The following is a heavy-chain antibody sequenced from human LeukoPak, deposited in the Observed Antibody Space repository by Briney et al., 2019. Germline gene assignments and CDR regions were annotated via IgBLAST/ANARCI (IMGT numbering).Heavy chain of an antibody. CDR2: ISWNSGSI. CDR3: AKDIGVVVHRYAFDI. J-gene: IGHJ3*02. D-gene: IGHD2-15*01. Sequence: GRSLRLSCAASGFTFDDYAMHWVRHAPGKGLEWVSGISWNSGSIGYADSVKGRFTISRDNAKNSLYLQMNSLRAEDTALYYCAKDIGVVVHRYAFDIWGQGTMVTVSS. CDR1: GFTFDDYA. V-gene: IGHV3-9*01.